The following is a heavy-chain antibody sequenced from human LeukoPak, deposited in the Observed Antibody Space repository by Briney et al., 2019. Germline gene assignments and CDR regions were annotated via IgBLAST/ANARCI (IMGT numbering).Heavy chain of an antibody. D-gene: IGHD3-16*01. CDR3: ARQMGVGVWALDY. J-gene: IGHJ4*02. CDR1: GGSISTEFYW. Sequence: SETLSLTCDVSGGSISTEFYWWGWLRQPPGKGLEWIGIIFHTGKTHDNPSLKSRVSLSVDTSETHFSLRLSAVTAADTAVYYCARQMGVGVWALDYWGQGTPVTVSS. CDR2: IFHTGKT. V-gene: IGHV4-39*01.